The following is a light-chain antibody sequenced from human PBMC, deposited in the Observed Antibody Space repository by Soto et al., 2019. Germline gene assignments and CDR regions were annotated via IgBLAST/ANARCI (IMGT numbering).Light chain of an antibody. CDR3: QQYNNWPQT. J-gene: IGKJ1*01. V-gene: IGKV3-15*01. CDR2: AAS. Sequence: EIVMTQSPATLSVSPGERATLSCRASQSVSSSLAWYQQKPGQAPRLLIYAASTRATGIPARFSGSGSGTAFTLTISSLQSKDFAVYYCQQYNNWPQTFGQGTKVEIK. CDR1: QSVSSS.